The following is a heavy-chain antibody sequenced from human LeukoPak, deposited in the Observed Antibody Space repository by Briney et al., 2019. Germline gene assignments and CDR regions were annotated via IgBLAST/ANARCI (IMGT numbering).Heavy chain of an antibody. D-gene: IGHD1-7*01. CDR2: IYYSGST. Sequence: SETLSLTCTVSGGSISSYYWSWIRQPPGKRLEWIGYIYYSGSTNYNPSLKSRVTISVDTSKNQFSLKLSSVTAADTAVYYCARDRNYRRYYYGMDVWGQGTTVTVSS. CDR1: GGSISSYY. J-gene: IGHJ6*02. V-gene: IGHV4-59*01. CDR3: ARDRNYRRYYYGMDV.